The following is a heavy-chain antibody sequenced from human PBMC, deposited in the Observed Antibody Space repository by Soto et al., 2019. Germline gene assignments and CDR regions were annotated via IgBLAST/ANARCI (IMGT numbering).Heavy chain of an antibody. CDR1: GFTFSSNS. D-gene: IGHD3-3*01. CDR3: ARVIWSGHLTSDL. Sequence: GGSLRLSCAASGFTFSSNSMNWVRQAPGKGLEWISYISSSSSTIYADSVKGRFTISRDNAKNSLYLQMNSLRDKDTAVYYCARVIWSGHLTSDLWGQGTLVTVSS. V-gene: IGHV3-48*02. J-gene: IGHJ5*02. CDR2: ISSSSSTI.